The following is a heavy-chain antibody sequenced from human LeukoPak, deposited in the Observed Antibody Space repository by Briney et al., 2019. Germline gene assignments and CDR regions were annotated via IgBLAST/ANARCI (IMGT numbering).Heavy chain of an antibody. CDR1: GFTFSRYA. V-gene: IGHV3-30-3*01. D-gene: IGHD6-19*01. J-gene: IGHJ4*02. CDR2: ISYDGSNK. Sequence: GGSLRLSCAASGFTFSRYAMHWVRQAPGKGLEWEAVISYDGSNKYYADSVKGRFTISRDNSKNTLYLQMNSLRAEDTAVYYCAREPGEQWLVRFDYWGQGTLVTVSS. CDR3: AREPGEQWLVRFDY.